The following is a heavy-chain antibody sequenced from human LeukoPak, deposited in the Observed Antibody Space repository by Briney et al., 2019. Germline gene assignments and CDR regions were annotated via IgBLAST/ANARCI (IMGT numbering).Heavy chain of an antibody. Sequence: SVKVSCKASGGTFSSYAISWVRQAPGQGLEWMGGIIPIFGTANYAQKFQGRVTITTDESTSTAYMELSSLRSEDTAVYYCARDREITPNWFDPWGQGTLVTVSS. CDR2: IIPIFGTA. CDR1: GGTFSSYA. V-gene: IGHV1-69*05. D-gene: IGHD3-16*01. J-gene: IGHJ5*02. CDR3: ARDREITPNWFDP.